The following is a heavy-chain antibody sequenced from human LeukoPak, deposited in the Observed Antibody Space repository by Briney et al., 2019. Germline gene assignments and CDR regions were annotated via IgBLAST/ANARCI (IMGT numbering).Heavy chain of an antibody. Sequence: GGSLRPSCAASGFTFSNYAIHWVRQAPGKGLEWVSVISSSGGGTHYANSVKGRFAISRDNAKNSIHLQMSSLRAEDSAVYYCVRGDGDLFDYWGQGTLVSVSS. CDR1: GFTFSNYA. CDR3: VRGDGDLFDY. CDR2: ISSSGGGT. V-gene: IGHV3-23*01. D-gene: IGHD4-17*01. J-gene: IGHJ4*02.